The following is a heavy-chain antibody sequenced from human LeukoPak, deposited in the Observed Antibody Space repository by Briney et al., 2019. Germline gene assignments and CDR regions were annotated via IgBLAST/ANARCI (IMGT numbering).Heavy chain of an antibody. CDR1: GGSISSGSYY. CDR2: IYTSGST. D-gene: IGHD6-13*01. Sequence: SETLSLTCTVSGGSISSGSYYWSWIRQPAGKGLEWIGRIYTSGSTNYNPSLKSRVTISVDTSKNQFSLKLSSVTATDTAVYYCARRTAAGKGAFDYWGQGTLVTVSS. CDR3: ARRTAAGKGAFDY. J-gene: IGHJ4*02. V-gene: IGHV4-61*02.